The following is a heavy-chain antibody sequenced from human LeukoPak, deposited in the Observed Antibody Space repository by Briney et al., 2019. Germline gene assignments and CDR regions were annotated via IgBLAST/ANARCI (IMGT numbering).Heavy chain of an antibody. D-gene: IGHD6-6*01. CDR1: GFTFSSYS. CDR3: ARQSSSSFLFDY. J-gene: IGHJ4*02. Sequence: GGSLRLSCAASGFTFSSYSMNWVRQAPGKGLEWVSSISSSSYIYYADSVKGRFTISRDNAKNSLYLQMNSLRAEDTAVYYCARQSSSSFLFDYWGQGTLVTVSS. V-gene: IGHV3-21*01. CDR2: ISSSSYI.